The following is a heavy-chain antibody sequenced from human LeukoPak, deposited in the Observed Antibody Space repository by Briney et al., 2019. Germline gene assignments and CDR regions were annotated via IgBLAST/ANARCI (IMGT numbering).Heavy chain of an antibody. J-gene: IGHJ4*02. CDR1: GYTFNYYG. CDR2: ISGYTGST. V-gene: IGHV1-18*01. CDR3: ARGGYSYGYMGYSDY. D-gene: IGHD5-18*01. Sequence: ASVKVSCKASGYTFNYYGISWVRQAPRQGLEWMGWISGYTGSTNYAQRLQGRVTMTTDTSTSTAYMELRSLRSDDTAVYYCARGGYSYGYMGYSDYWGQGTLVSVSS.